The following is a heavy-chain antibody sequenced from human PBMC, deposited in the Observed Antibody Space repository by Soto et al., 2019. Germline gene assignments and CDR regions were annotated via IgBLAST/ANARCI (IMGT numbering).Heavy chain of an antibody. CDR3: ARAGELDTIFGVVIND. CDR1: GGSFSGYY. J-gene: IGHJ4*02. D-gene: IGHD3-3*01. CDR2: INHSGST. Sequence: SETLSLTCAVYGGSFSGYYWSWIRQPPGKGLERIGEINHSGSTNYNPSLKSRVTISVDTSKNQFSLKLSSVTAADTAVYYCARAGELDTIFGVVINDWGQGTLVTVSS. V-gene: IGHV4-34*01.